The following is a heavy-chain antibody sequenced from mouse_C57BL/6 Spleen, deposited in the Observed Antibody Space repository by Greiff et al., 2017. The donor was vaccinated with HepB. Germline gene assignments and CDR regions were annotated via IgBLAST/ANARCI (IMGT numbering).Heavy chain of an antibody. CDR2: IDPSDSET. CDR1: GYTFTSYW. V-gene: IGHV1-52*01. CDR3: ARQDYYGSGYFDY. Sequence: VKLQQPGAELVRPGSSVKLSCKASGYTFTSYWMHWVKQRPIQGLEWIGNIDPSDSETHYNQKFKDKATLTVDKSSSTAYMQLSSLTSEDSAVYYCARQDYYGSGYFDYWGQGTTLTVSS. J-gene: IGHJ2*01. D-gene: IGHD1-1*01.